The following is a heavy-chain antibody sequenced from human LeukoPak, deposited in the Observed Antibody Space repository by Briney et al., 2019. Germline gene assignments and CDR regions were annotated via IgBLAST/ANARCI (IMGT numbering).Heavy chain of an antibody. V-gene: IGHV1-18*01. CDR1: GYSFTRFG. Sequence: GASVKVSCKASGYSFTRFGISWARRVPGQGLEWMGWISAYNGNTNYAQKLQGRVTMTTDTSTSTAYMELRSLRSDDTAVYYCARAGPKGFFRQPITRGAEYFQHWGQGTLVTVSS. J-gene: IGHJ1*01. CDR2: ISAYNGNT. CDR3: ARAGPKGFFRQPITRGAEYFQH. D-gene: IGHD3-10*01.